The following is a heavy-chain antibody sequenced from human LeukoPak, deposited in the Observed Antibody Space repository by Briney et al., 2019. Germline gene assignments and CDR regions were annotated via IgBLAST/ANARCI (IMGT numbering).Heavy chain of an antibody. J-gene: IGHJ4*02. Sequence: SGGSLRLSCSASGFTFSSNSMKSVRQAPGKGLEWVTSISSSSSYIYYADSVKGRFTISRDNAKNSLYLQMNSLRAEDTAVYYCARARAGSSPGFDYWGQGTLVTVSS. V-gene: IGHV3-21*01. CDR1: GFTFSSNS. CDR3: ARARAGSSPGFDY. D-gene: IGHD6-6*01. CDR2: ISSSSSYI.